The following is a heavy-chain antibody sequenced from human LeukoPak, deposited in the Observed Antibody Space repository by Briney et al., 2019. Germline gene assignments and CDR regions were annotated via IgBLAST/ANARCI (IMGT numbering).Heavy chain of an antibody. CDR3: ARGWWGSGGVDY. CDR2: INHSGST. J-gene: IGHJ4*02. V-gene: IGHV4-34*01. Sequence: SETLSLTCAVYGGSFSGYYWSWIRQPPGKGMEWIGEINHSGSTNYNPSLKSRVTISVDTSKNQSSLKLSSVTAADTAVYYCARGWWGSGGVDYWGQGTLVTVSS. D-gene: IGHD3-10*01. CDR1: GGSFSGYY.